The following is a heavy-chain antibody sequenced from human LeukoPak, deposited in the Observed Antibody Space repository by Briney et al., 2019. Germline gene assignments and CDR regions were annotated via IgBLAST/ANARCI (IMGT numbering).Heavy chain of an antibody. V-gene: IGHV3-23*01. D-gene: IGHD3-3*01. CDR3: AKDGLRFSVWSAPLGY. Sequence: PGGSLRLSCAASGFTLSSYAMSWVRQAPGKGLEWVSLISGSAGSTYYADSVKGRFTISRDITENTLYLQMNSMRAVGTAVYYCAKDGLRFSVWSAPLGYCGQETLVTVSP. CDR2: ISGSAGST. J-gene: IGHJ4*02. CDR1: GFTLSSYA.